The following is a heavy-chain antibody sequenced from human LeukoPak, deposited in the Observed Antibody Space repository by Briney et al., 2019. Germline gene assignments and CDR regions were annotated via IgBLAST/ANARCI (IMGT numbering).Heavy chain of an antibody. V-gene: IGHV3-30-3*01. CDR1: GFTFNSYA. CDR3: ARARGYRTIDAFDV. D-gene: IGHD1/OR15-1a*01. CDR2: ISYDGSNK. J-gene: IGHJ3*01. Sequence: GGSLRLSCAASGFTFNSYAMHWVRQAPGKGLEWVAVISYDGSNKYYADSVKGRSTFSRDNSKNTLYLQMNSLRAEDTAVYYCARARGYRTIDAFDVWGQGTMVTVSS.